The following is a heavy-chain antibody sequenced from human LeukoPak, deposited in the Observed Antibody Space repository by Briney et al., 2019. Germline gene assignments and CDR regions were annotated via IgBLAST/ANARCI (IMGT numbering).Heavy chain of an antibody. V-gene: IGHV1-3*01. J-gene: IGHJ4*02. CDR3: ARELSVVVTASYYFDY. Sequence: ASVKVSCKASGYTFTSYAMHWVRQAPGQRLEWMGWINAGNGNTKYSQKFQGRVTITRDTSASTAYMELSSLRSEDTAVYYCARELSVVVTASYYFDYWGQGTLVTVSS. CDR1: GYTFTSYA. CDR2: INAGNGNT. D-gene: IGHD2-21*02.